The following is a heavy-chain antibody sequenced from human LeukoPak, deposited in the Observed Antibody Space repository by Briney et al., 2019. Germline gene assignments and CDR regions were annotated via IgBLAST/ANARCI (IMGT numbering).Heavy chain of an antibody. D-gene: IGHD2-8*01. CDR3: AGRSCSNGVCSFDS. CDR1: GFTFTSYS. Sequence: GGSLRLSRAASGFTFTSYSMNWVRQAPGKGLEWVSSISRTGESIYYATSVKGRFTISRDNAKNSLLLQMNSLRAEDTAVYYCAGRSCSNGVCSFDSWGQGTLVTVSS. CDR2: ISRTGESI. V-gene: IGHV3-21*01. J-gene: IGHJ4*02.